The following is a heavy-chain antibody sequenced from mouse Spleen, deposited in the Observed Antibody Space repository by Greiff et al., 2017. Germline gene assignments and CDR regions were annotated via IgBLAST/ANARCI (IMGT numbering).Heavy chain of an antibody. Sequence: QVQLQQSGAELARPGASVKLSCKASGYTFTSYGISWVKQRTGQGLEWIGEIYPRSGNTYYNEKFKGKATLTADKSSSTAYMELRSLTSEDSAVYFCARSEGYHYGPREAWFAYWGQGTLVTVSA. CDR2: IYPRSGNT. CDR3: ARSEGYHYGPREAWFAY. V-gene: IGHV1-81*01. CDR1: GYTFTSYG. J-gene: IGHJ3*01. D-gene: IGHD1-1*02.